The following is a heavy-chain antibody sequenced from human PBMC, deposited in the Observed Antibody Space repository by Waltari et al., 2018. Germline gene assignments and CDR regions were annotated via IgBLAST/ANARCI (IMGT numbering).Heavy chain of an antibody. V-gene: IGHV3-7*01. CDR2: IKQDGSEK. Sequence: EVQLVESGGGLVQPGGSLRLSCAASGFTFSRHWMGWVRQAPGKGLEWVATIKQDGSEKYYVDSVKGRFTISRDNAKKSVYLQMDSLRAEDTAVYYCARDLVDYWGQGTLVTVSS. CDR3: ARDLVDY. CDR1: GFTFSRHW. J-gene: IGHJ4*02.